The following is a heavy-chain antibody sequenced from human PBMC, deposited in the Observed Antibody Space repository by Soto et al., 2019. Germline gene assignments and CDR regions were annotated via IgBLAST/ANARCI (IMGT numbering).Heavy chain of an antibody. V-gene: IGHV2-5*01. CDR1: GFSLSTSGVG. Sequence: HITLEESRPTLVKPTEPRLLTCTFSGFSLSTSGVGVGWLRRPPGNALVWLGFTNWNGVTRSGPSLGNRLTISSETSKPRVVPTIADMGPVDTATYYCTTYFVGSSCIHYPRGYFRDLGQGNLVTVSS. CDR3: TTYFVGSSCIHYPRGYFRD. J-gene: IGHJ4*02. CDR2: TNWNGVT. D-gene: IGHD2-15*01.